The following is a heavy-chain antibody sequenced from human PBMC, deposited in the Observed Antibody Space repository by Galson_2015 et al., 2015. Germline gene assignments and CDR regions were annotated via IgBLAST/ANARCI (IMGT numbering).Heavy chain of an antibody. Sequence: SLRLSCAASGFTFSSYGMHWVRQAPGKGLEWVAVIWYDGSNKYYADSVKGRFTISRDNSKNTLYLQMNSLRAEDTAVYYCARGRGSGCYDAFDIWGQGTTVTVSS. CDR3: ARGRGSGCYDAFDI. CDR2: IWYDGSNK. V-gene: IGHV3-33*01. J-gene: IGHJ3*02. D-gene: IGHD3-10*01. CDR1: GFTFSSYG.